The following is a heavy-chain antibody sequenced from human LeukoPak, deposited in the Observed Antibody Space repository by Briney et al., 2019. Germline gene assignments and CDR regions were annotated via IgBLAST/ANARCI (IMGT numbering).Heavy chain of an antibody. D-gene: IGHD6-6*01. Sequence: PGGSLRLSCAASGFTFSNYAMSWVRQTPEKGLEWVSAITDSDGDTYHADSVEGRFTISRDSSKNVLYMQMNSLRVEDTAMYYCAKGSRSSRPYYFDYWGQGTLVTVSS. J-gene: IGHJ4*02. CDR2: ITDSDGDT. V-gene: IGHV3-23*01. CDR3: AKGSRSSRPYYFDY. CDR1: GFTFSNYA.